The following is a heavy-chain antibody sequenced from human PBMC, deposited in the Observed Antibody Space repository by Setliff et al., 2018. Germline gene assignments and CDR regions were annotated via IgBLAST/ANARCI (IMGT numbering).Heavy chain of an antibody. V-gene: IGHV1-24*01. CDR1: GYTLTESS. CDR3: ATPRSGIIDAFDI. Sequence: GASVKVSCKVSGYTLTESSMHWVRQAPGKGLEWMGGFDPEDGETIYAQKFQGRVTMTEDTSTDAAYMELSSLRSEGTAVYYCATPRSGIIDAFDIWGQGTMVTVSS. J-gene: IGHJ3*02. CDR2: FDPEDGET.